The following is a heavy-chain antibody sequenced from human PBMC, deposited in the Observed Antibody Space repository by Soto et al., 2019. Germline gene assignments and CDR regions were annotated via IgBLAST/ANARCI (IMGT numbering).Heavy chain of an antibody. CDR1: GYTFTSYG. CDR2: ISAYNGNT. CDR3: AGDWGAPMVPAAHDY. Sequence: ASVKVSCKASGYTFTSYGISWVRQAPGQGLEWMGWISAYNGNTNYAQKLQGRVTMTTDTSTSTAYMELRSLRSDDTAVYYCAGDWGAPMVPAAHDYWGQGTLVTVSS. D-gene: IGHD2-2*01. J-gene: IGHJ4*02. V-gene: IGHV1-18*01.